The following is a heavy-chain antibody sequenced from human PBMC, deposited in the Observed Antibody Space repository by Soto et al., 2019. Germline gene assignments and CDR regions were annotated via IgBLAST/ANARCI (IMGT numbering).Heavy chain of an antibody. Sequence: GASVKVSCKASGGTFSSYAISWVRQAPGQGLEWMGGIIPIFGTANYAQKFQGRVTITADESTSTAYMELSSLRSEDTAVYYCARPTRADYDILTAFDYWGQGPLVTVSS. CDR3: ARPTRADYDILTAFDY. J-gene: IGHJ4*02. V-gene: IGHV1-69*13. CDR1: GGTFSSYA. CDR2: IIPIFGTA. D-gene: IGHD3-9*01.